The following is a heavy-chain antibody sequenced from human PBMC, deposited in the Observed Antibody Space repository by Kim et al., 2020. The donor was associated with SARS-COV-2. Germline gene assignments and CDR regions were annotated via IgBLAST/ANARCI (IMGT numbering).Heavy chain of an antibody. Sequence: GGSLRLSCIASGFTFSNYALNWVRQVPRKGQELVSSMTINGGVTYHADAVQDRLTISRVNSSNTLYLQMNSLRVEDAAIYYCSEPQGPAALYGGDYWGQG. CDR2: MTINGGVT. D-gene: IGHD2-2*01. CDR1: GFTFSNYA. J-gene: IGHJ4*02. CDR3: SEPQGPAALYGGDY. V-gene: IGHV3-23*01.